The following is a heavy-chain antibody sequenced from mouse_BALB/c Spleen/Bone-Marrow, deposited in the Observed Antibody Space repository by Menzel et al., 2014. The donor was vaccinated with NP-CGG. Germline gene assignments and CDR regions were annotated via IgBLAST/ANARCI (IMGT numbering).Heavy chain of an antibody. CDR2: INPSTTYS. CDR3: ALYYGYDYFDY. D-gene: IGHD2-2*01. CDR1: GYTFTSYW. J-gene: IGHJ2*01. Sequence: QVQLQQSGAELAKPGASVKMSCKASGYTFTSYWIHSVKQRPGQGLEWIGYINPSTTYSAYNQKFKDKATLTADKSSSTAYMQLRSLTSEDSAVYYCALYYGYDYFDYWGRGTTLTVSS. V-gene: IGHV1-7*01.